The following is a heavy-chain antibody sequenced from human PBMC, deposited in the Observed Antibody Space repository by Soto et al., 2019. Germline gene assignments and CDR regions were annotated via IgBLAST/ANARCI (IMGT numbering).Heavy chain of an antibody. CDR2: IYPGDSDT. Sequence: GESLKISCKGSGYSFTSYWIGWVRQMPGKGLEWMGIIYPGDSDTRYSPSFQGQVTISADKSISTAYLQWSSLKASDTAMYYCARVGVVATISLGPNAFDIWGQGTMVTVSS. V-gene: IGHV5-51*01. D-gene: IGHD5-12*01. CDR3: ARVGVVATISLGPNAFDI. J-gene: IGHJ3*02. CDR1: GYSFTSYW.